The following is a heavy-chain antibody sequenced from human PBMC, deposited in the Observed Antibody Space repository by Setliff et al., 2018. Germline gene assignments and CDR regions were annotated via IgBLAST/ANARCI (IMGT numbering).Heavy chain of an antibody. CDR2: IHYSGST. CDR3: AKDRVPDGYWDFDY. V-gene: IGHV4-59*12. J-gene: IGHJ4*02. Sequence: SETLSLTCSVSGGSINRDYWSWIRQLPEKGLEWIAYIHYSGSTNQNPSLKSRVTISVDTSKNQFSLKVTSVTAADTAVYYCAKDRVPDGYWDFDYWGQGILVTVSS. CDR1: GGSINRDY. D-gene: IGHD4-17*01.